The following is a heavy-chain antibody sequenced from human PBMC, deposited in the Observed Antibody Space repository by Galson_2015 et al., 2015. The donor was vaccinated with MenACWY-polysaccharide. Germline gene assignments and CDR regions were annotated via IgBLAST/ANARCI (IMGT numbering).Heavy chain of an antibody. CDR1: GGSLSSSS. CDR2: IIPFATME. V-gene: IGHV1-69*02. J-gene: IGHJ4*02. Sequence: SVKVSCKASGGSLSSSSIGWVRQAPGQGLEWMGRIIPFATMENYAQKFQGRVTISADTSINTVYMQLTSLTSGDTAVYFCARVDCSGGHCYFAYWGQGTLVTVSS. D-gene: IGHD2-15*01. CDR3: ARVDCSGGHCYFAY.